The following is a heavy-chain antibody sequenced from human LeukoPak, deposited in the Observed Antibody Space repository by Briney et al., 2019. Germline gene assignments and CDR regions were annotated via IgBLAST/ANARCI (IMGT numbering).Heavy chain of an antibody. J-gene: IGHJ4*02. D-gene: IGHD3-22*01. Sequence: GGSLRLSCVAASGFTFSSYGMHWVRQAPGKGLEWVAVISYDGSNKYYADSVKGRFTISRDNSKNTLYLQMNSLRAEDTAVYYCAKVGLPYYYDSSGYYHDYWGQGTLVTVSS. CDR1: GFTFSSYG. V-gene: IGHV3-30*18. CDR2: ISYDGSNK. CDR3: AKVGLPYYYDSSGYYHDY.